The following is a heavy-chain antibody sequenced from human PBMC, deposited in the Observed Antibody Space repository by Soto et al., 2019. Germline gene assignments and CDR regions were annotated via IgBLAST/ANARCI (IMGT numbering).Heavy chain of an antibody. D-gene: IGHD4-4*01. V-gene: IGHV6-1*01. CDR3: GRGGYRHYSAYYYYALDV. Sequence: PSQTLSLTCAISGDSVSSNSAAWNWIRQSPSRGLEWLGRTYYRSKWFNDYAVSVESRITINADTSNNQFSLQLNSVTPEDTAVYYCGRGGYRHYSAYYYYALDVWGQGTTVTVSS. J-gene: IGHJ6*02. CDR1: GDSVSSNSAA. CDR2: TYYRSKWFN.